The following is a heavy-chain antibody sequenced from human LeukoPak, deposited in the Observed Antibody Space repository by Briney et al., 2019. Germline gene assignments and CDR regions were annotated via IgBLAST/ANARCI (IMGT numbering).Heavy chain of an antibody. J-gene: IGHJ4*02. CDR2: ISYDGSNK. D-gene: IGHD3-22*01. Sequence: GGSLRLSCAASGFXFSSYAIHWVRQAPGKGLEWVAVISYDGSNKYYADSVKGRFTISRDNSKNTLYLQMNSLRAEDTAVYYCARDGVPDSSGYFFDYWGQGTLVTVSS. V-gene: IGHV3-30-3*01. CDR3: ARDGVPDSSGYFFDY. CDR1: GFXFSSYA.